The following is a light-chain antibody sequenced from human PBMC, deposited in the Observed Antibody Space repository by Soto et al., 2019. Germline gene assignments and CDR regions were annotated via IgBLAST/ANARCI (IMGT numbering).Light chain of an antibody. CDR2: KAS. V-gene: IGKV1-5*03. CDR1: HSISSW. CDR3: QQYGSSSPWT. Sequence: DIQMTQSPSTLSASVGDRVTITCRASHSISSWLAWYQQKPGKAPKLLIYKASSLETGVPSRFSGSGSGTEFTLIISSLQPDDFASYYCQQYGSSSPWTFGQGTKVEIQ. J-gene: IGKJ1*01.